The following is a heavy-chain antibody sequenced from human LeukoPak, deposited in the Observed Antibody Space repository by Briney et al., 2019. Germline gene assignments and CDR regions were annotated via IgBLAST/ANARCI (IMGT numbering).Heavy chain of an antibody. V-gene: IGHV3-23*01. CDR2: ISGSGGST. J-gene: IGHJ4*02. Sequence: GGSLRLSCAASGFTFSSYAMSWVRQAPGKGLEWVSAISGSGGSTYYADSVKGRFTISRDNSKNTLYLQMNSLRAEDTAVYYCAKDSVYCSSTGCYVYWGQGTLVTVSS. D-gene: IGHD2-2*01. CDR1: GFTFSSYA. CDR3: AKDSVYCSSTGCYVY.